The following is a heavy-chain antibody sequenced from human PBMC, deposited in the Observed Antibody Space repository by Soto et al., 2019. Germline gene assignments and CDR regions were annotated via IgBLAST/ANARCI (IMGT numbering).Heavy chain of an antibody. CDR2: ISGSGGST. CDR1: GFTFSSYA. Sequence: GGSLRLSCAASGFTFSSYAMSWVRQAPGKGLEWVSAISGSGGSTYYADSVKGRFTISRDNSKNTLYLQMNSLRAEDTAVYYCAKLGFGPIFGVVIPTIDYWGQGTLVTVSS. D-gene: IGHD3-3*01. V-gene: IGHV3-23*01. CDR3: AKLGFGPIFGVVIPTIDY. J-gene: IGHJ4*02.